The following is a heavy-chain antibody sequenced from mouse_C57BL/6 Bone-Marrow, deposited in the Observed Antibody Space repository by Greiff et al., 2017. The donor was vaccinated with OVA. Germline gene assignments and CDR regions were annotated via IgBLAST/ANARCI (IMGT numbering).Heavy chain of an antibody. CDR2: IRNTANGYTT. D-gene: IGHD3-2*02. CDR3: ARTAQATVSFAY. V-gene: IGHV7-3*01. J-gene: IGHJ3*01. CDR1: GFTFTDYY. Sequence: EVKLVESGGGLVQPGGSLSLSCAASGFTFTDYYMSWVRQPPGKALEWLGFIRNTANGYTTEYSASVKGRFTISRDNSQSILYLQMNALRAEDSATYYCARTAQATVSFAYWGQGTLVTVSA.